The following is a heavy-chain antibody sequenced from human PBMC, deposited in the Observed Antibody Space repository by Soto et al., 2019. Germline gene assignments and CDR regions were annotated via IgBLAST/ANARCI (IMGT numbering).Heavy chain of an antibody. CDR2: IFPIVGTA. CDR3: ARATALMVRGVTRVHAFAI. Sequence: QVQLVQSGAEVKKPGSSVKVSCKASGGTFSSYAISWVRQAPGQGLEWMGGIFPIVGTANYAQKFQGRVTITADKSTITAYMELSSLGSEYTVVYYCARATALMVRGVTRVHAFAIWGQGTMVTDSS. CDR1: GGTFSSYA. V-gene: IGHV1-69*06. D-gene: IGHD3-10*01. J-gene: IGHJ3*02.